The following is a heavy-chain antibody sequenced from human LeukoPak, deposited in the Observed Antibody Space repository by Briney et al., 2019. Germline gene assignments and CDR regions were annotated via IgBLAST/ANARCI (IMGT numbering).Heavy chain of an antibody. CDR1: AGSISSSSYS. D-gene: IGHD1-26*01. Sequence: PSGTLCLTCTVSAGSISSSSYSWGWLRQPPGKGLEWIGSIYHSGSTNYNPSLKSRVTISVNKSKTQFSLKRSSVTAADTAVYYCAGDKWELRYAFDIWGQGTMVTVSS. CDR3: AGDKWELRYAFDI. J-gene: IGHJ3*02. V-gene: IGHV4-39*07. CDR2: IYHSGST.